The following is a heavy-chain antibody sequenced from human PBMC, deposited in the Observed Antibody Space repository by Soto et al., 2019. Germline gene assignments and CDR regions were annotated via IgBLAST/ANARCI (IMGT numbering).Heavy chain of an antibody. D-gene: IGHD2-2*02. CDR3: ARFVRSCSGTTCYTRADV. CDR2: INHSGST. J-gene: IGHJ6*02. CDR1: GESFSGYY. Sequence: SETLSLTCAVYGESFSGYYWSWIRQPPGKGLEWIGEINHSGSTNYNPSLKSRVTMSVDTSKNQFSLKLRSVIVADTAVYHCARFVRSCSGTTCYTRADVWGQGTTVTVSS. V-gene: IGHV4-34*01.